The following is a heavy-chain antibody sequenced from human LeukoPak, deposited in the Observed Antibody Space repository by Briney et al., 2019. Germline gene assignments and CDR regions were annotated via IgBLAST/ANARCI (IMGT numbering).Heavy chain of an antibody. J-gene: IGHJ4*02. Sequence: GGSLRLSCATSGFTFSRYWMSWVRQSPGKGLQWVANIKWDGSEKKYVDSVKGRFTISRDNAKNSMSLQMNSLRAEDSAVYYCARDPDEWVLPTDYWGQGTLVTVSS. CDR2: IKWDGSEK. CDR1: GFTFSRYW. D-gene: IGHD1-26*01. CDR3: ARDPDEWVLPTDY. V-gene: IGHV3-7*01.